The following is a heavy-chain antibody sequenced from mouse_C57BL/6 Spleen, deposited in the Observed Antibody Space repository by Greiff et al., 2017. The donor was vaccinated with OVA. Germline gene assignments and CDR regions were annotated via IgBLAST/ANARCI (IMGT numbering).Heavy chain of an antibody. V-gene: IGHV14-4*01. CDR2: IDPENGDT. Sequence: EVKVVESGAELVRPGASVKLSCTASGFNIKDDYMHWVKQRPEQGLEWIGWIDPENGDTEYASKFQGKATITADTSSNTAYLQLSSLTSEDTAVYYCTGGQPFDYWGQGTTLTVSS. CDR1: GFNIKDDY. J-gene: IGHJ2*01. CDR3: TGGQPFDY. D-gene: IGHD3-3*01.